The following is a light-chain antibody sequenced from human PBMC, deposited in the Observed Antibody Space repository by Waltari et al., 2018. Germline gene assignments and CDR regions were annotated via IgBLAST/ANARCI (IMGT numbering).Light chain of an antibody. J-gene: IGKJ2*01. CDR1: KNIDGF. V-gene: IGKV1-39*01. Sequence: DIQMTQSPSSLSASVGDRVTITCRASKNIDGFLHRYQHKPGKAPKLLIYAASPLQSGVSSRFTGSVSGTYFTLSITSLQPEDVATYYCQQSYSTPLYSFGQGTKLEIK. CDR3: QQSYSTPLYS. CDR2: AAS.